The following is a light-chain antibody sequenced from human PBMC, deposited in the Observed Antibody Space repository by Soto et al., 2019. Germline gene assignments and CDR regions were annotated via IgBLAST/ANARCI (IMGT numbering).Light chain of an antibody. CDR2: GAS. CDR3: QQYGSSPPYT. CDR1: HSISSTY. Sequence: EIVLTQSPGTLSLSPGERATLSCRASHSISSTYLAWYQQKTSQAPRLLIYGASSRATGIPDRFSGSGSGTDYTLTINRLEPEEFAVYYCQQYGSSPPYTFGQGTKLEIK. J-gene: IGKJ2*01. V-gene: IGKV3-20*01.